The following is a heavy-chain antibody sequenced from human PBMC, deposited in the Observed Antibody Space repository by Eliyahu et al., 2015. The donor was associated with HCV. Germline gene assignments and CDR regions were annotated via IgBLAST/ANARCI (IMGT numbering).Heavy chain of an antibody. J-gene: IGHJ4*02. Sequence: QVQLQESGPGLVKPSETLSLTCTVSGGXISSYYXSWIRQPPGKGLESIGYIYYSGSTNYNPSLKSRVTISVDTSKNQFSLKLSSVTAADTAVYYCARHGYGYFHYWGQGTLVTVSS. D-gene: IGHD6-13*01. CDR2: IYYSGST. CDR3: ARHGYGYFHY. CDR1: GGXISSYY. V-gene: IGHV4-59*08.